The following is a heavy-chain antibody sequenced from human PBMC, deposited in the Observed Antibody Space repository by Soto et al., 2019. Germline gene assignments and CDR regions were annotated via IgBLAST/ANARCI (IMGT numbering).Heavy chain of an antibody. Sequence: SETLSLTCTVSGGSISSYYWSWIRQPPGKGLEWIGYIYYSGSTNYNPSLKSRVTISVDTSKNQFSLKLSSVTAADTAVYYCARHCSGGSCYDWFDPWGQGTRVTVSS. V-gene: IGHV4-59*08. CDR1: GGSISSYY. J-gene: IGHJ5*02. D-gene: IGHD2-15*01. CDR3: ARHCSGGSCYDWFDP. CDR2: IYYSGST.